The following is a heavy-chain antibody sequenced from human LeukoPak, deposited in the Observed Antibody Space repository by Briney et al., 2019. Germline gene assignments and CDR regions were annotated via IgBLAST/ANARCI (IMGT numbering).Heavy chain of an antibody. CDR1: RFSFRNYA. Sequence: GGSLRLSCAASRFSFRNYAMNWVRQAPGKGLEWVLGISGSGGSTYYADSVKGRFTISRDNSKNTLYLQMISLRAEDTAVYYCAKDRYDSPYYFDYWGQGTLVTVSA. CDR3: AKDRYDSPYYFDY. V-gene: IGHV3-23*01. CDR2: ISGSGGST. D-gene: IGHD3-22*01. J-gene: IGHJ4*02.